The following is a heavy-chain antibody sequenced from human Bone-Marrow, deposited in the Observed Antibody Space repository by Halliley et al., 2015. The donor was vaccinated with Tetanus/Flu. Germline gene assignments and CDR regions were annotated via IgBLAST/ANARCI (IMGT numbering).Heavy chain of an antibody. J-gene: IGHJ4*02. D-gene: IGHD3-22*01. Sequence: EWFGYIYYSGHTNYTPSLKSRVTMSIDTSKNQFSLKLSSVTAADTAVYYCARYYYDSSGLFDYWGRGTLVTVSS. CDR3: ARYYYDSSGLFDY. CDR2: IYYSGHT. V-gene: IGHV4-59*01.